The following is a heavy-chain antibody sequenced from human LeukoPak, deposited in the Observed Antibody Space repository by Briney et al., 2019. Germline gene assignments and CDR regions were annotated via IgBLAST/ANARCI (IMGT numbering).Heavy chain of an antibody. D-gene: IGHD6-19*01. Sequence: PSETLSLTCAVYGGSFSGYYWSWIRQPPGKGLEWIGEINHSGSTNYNPSLKSRVTISVDTSKNQSSLKLSSVTAADTAVYYCARQSSSGWPDHWYFDLWGRGTLVTVSS. J-gene: IGHJ2*01. CDR3: ARQSSSGWPDHWYFDL. V-gene: IGHV4-34*01. CDR2: INHSGST. CDR1: GGSFSGYY.